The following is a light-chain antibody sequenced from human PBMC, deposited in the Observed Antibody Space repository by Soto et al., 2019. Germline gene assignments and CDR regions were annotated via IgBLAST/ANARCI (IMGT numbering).Light chain of an antibody. V-gene: IGKV2-30*01. Sequence: DVVMTQSPLSLPVTLGQPASISCRSSQSLVSSDGNTFLNWFHQRPGQSPRRLIYKVSNRDSGVPDRFSGRASGTDFTLEISRVEAEDVGIYYCMQGTHWPYTFGQGTKVDIK. CDR1: QSLVSSDGNTF. CDR3: MQGTHWPYT. J-gene: IGKJ2*01. CDR2: KVS.